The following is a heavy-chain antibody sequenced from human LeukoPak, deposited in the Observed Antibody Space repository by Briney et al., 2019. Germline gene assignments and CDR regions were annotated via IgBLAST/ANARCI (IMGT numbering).Heavy chain of an antibody. CDR1: GFTLSSSF. V-gene: IGHV3-53*01. CDR2: LYDDGAT. CDR3: ARELLYHYYEY. D-gene: IGHD3-3*01. J-gene: IGHJ4*02. Sequence: GGSLRLSCAASGFTLSSSFMSWVRQAPGKGLEWVSVLYDDGATKYADSVKGRFTISRDNSENTLFLQMNSLRTEDTAVYYCARELLYHYYEYWGQGTLVTVSS.